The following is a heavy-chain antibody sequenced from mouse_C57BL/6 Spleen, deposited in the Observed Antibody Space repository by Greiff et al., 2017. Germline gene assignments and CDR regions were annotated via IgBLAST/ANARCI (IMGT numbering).Heavy chain of an antibody. Sequence: VQLQQSGPGLVQPSQSLSITCTVSGFSLTSYGVHWVRQSPGKGLEWLGEIWSCGSTDYNAAFISKLSISKDNSKRQVFFKMNSLQADDTAIYYCARSSDGYFDYWGQGTTLTVSA. CDR3: ARSSDGYFDY. J-gene: IGHJ2*01. CDR1: GFSLTSYG. V-gene: IGHV2-2*01. CDR2: IWSCGST. D-gene: IGHD1-1*01.